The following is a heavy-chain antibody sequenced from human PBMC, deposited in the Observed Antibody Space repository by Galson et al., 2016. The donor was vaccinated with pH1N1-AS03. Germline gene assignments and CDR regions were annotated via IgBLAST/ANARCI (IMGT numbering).Heavy chain of an antibody. CDR3: ARRRSYYDFWSSYSDY. D-gene: IGHD3-3*01. V-gene: IGHV3-64*01. Sequence: SLRLSCAASGFTFSDYAMHWVRQAPGKGLEYVSAISSDASGTYYANSVKGRFTISRDNSKNTVYLQMGSLRAEDMAVYYCARRRSYYDFWSSYSDYWGQGTLVTVSS. CDR2: ISSDASGT. J-gene: IGHJ4*02. CDR1: GFTFSDYA.